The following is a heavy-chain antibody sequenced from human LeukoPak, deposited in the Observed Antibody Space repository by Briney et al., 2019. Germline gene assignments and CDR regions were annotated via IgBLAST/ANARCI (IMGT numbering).Heavy chain of an antibody. J-gene: IGHJ5*02. CDR3: ARAGVPAAKVDP. V-gene: IGHV4-59*08. Sequence: SETLSLTCTVSGGSISSYYWSWIRQPPGKGLEWSGYIYYSGSTNYNPSLKSRVNISVDTSKNQFSLKLSSVTAADTAVYYCARAGVPAAKVDPWGQGTLVTVSS. CDR1: GGSISSYY. D-gene: IGHD2-2*01. CDR2: IYYSGST.